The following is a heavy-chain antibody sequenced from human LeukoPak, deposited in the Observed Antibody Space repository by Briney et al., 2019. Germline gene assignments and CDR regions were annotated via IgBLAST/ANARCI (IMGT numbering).Heavy chain of an antibody. J-gene: IGHJ6*04. CDR3: AELGITMIGGV. V-gene: IGHV3-23*01. D-gene: IGHD3-10*02. CDR1: GFTFTSYA. Sequence: GGSLRLSCAASGFTFTSYAMSWVRQAPGKGLEWVSAISGSGDRAYYADSVKGRSTISRDNAKNSLYLQMNSLRAEDTAVYYCAELGITMIGGVWGKGTTVTISS. CDR2: ISGSGDRA.